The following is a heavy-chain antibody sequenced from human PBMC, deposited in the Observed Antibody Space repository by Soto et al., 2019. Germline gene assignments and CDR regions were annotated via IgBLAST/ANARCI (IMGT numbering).Heavy chain of an antibody. CDR2: IKQDGSEK. Sequence: GGSLRITCVASGFTFISYWMSWVRQAPGKGLEWVANIKQDGSEKYYVDSVKGRFTISRDNAKNSLYLQMNSLRAEDTAVYYCARSIRSVYYYYTMDVWGQGTTVTVSS. V-gene: IGHV3-7*01. D-gene: IGHD6-6*01. CDR1: GFTFISYW. J-gene: IGHJ6*02. CDR3: ARSIRSVYYYYTMDV.